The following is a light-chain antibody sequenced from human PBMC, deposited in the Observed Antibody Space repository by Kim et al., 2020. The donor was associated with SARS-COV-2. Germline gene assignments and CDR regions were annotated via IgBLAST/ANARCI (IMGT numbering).Light chain of an antibody. J-gene: IGKJ5*01. CDR3: QQYDNGPPIS. V-gene: IGKV3D-15*01. CDR1: QGLSSK. Sequence: CPGKRAHLACTASQGLSSKLAWDQQKPGQAPRLLIYGASTRATGIPARFSGSGSGTEFTLTISSVQSEDFALYYCQQYDNGPPISFGQGTRLEIK. CDR2: GAS.